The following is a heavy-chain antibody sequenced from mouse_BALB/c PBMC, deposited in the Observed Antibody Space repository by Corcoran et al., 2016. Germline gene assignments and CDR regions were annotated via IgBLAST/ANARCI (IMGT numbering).Heavy chain of an antibody. J-gene: IGHJ4*01. CDR1: GYTFTNYG. CDR3: ARVYRYDVSYAMDY. D-gene: IGHD2-14*01. V-gene: IGHV9-3-1*01. Sequence: QIQLVQSGPELKKPGETVKISCKASGYTFTNYGMNWVKQAPGKGLKWMGWINTYTGEPTYADDFKGRFAFSLETSASTAYLQINNLKNEDTATYFCARVYRYDVSYAMDYWGQGTSVTVS. CDR2: INTYTGEP.